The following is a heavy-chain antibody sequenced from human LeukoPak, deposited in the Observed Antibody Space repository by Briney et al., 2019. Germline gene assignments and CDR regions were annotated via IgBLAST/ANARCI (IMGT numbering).Heavy chain of an antibody. CDR1: GFTFSGSA. CDR2: IRSKANSYAT. CDR3: TYTYYDILTGRDVDY. J-gene: IGHJ4*02. Sequence: GGSLKLSCAASGFTFSGSAMNWVRQASGKGLEWVGRIRSKANSYATAYAASVKGRFTISRDDSKNTAYLQMNSLKTEDTAVYYCTYTYYDILTGRDVDYWGQGTLVTVSS. V-gene: IGHV3-73*01. D-gene: IGHD3-9*01.